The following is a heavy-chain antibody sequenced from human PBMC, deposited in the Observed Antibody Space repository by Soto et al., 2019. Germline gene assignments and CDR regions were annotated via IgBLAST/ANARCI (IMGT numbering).Heavy chain of an antibody. Sequence: VKVSCKASGGTFSSYAISWVRQAPGQGLEWMGGIIPIFGTANYAQKFQGRVTITADKSTSTAYMELSSLRSEDTAVYYCAREPAGPDNWFDPWGQGTLVTVSS. CDR1: GGTFSSYA. V-gene: IGHV1-69*06. D-gene: IGHD2-2*01. J-gene: IGHJ5*02. CDR3: AREPAGPDNWFDP. CDR2: IIPIFGTA.